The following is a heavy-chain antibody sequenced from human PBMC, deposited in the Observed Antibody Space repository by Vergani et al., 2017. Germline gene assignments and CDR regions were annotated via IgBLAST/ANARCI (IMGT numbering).Heavy chain of an antibody. CDR1: GFTFSSYG. D-gene: IGHD3-22*01. J-gene: IGHJ3*02. Sequence: QVQLVESGGGVVQPGRSLRLSCAASGFTFSSYGMHWVRQAPGTWLEWVEVIWYDGSNNYYADSVKGRFTISRDNSKNTLYLQMNSLRAEDTAVYYCARVPNYYDSSGEQTDAFDIWGQGTMVTVSS. CDR3: ARVPNYYDSSGEQTDAFDI. CDR2: IWYDGSNN. V-gene: IGHV3-33*01.